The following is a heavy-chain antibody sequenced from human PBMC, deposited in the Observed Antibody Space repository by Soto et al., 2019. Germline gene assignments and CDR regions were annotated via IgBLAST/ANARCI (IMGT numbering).Heavy chain of an antibody. V-gene: IGHV4-59*08. Sequence: PSETLSLTCTVSGGSISSYSWSWIRQPPGKGLEWIGSIYYSGGTNYNPSLKSRVTISLDTSQSQFSLKLSSVTAADTAVYYCARHGEYSLNWLDPWGQGTLVTFSS. CDR3: ARHGEYSLNWLDP. D-gene: IGHD4-17*01. CDR1: GGSISSYS. CDR2: IYYSGGT. J-gene: IGHJ5*02.